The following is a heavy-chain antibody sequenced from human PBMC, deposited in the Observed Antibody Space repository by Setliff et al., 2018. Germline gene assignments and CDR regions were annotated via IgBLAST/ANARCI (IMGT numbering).Heavy chain of an antibody. CDR3: VRDRTAYSYGLDV. Sequence: GSLRLSCTASGLSYSNYWVSWVRQAPGKGLEWIGYIYHNGNTNFNPSLKTRLTMSVDTSKNQFALNLRSVTAADTAVYYCVRDRTAYSYGLDVWGQGTTVTVSS. CDR1: GLSYSNYW. CDR2: IYHNGNT. J-gene: IGHJ6*02. V-gene: IGHV4-59*01. D-gene: IGHD5-18*01.